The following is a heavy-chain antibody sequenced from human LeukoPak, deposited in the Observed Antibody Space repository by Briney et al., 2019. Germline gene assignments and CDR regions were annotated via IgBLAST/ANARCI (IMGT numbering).Heavy chain of an antibody. Sequence: GGSLRLSCTASGFTFSSYGMHWVRQAPGKGLEWVAVISYDGSNKYYADSVKGRFTISRDDSDNTLHLQMDSLRAEDTAVYYCATGCYFGSGSYGYLDSWGQGTLVTVSS. CDR2: ISYDGSNK. CDR1: GFTFSSYG. V-gene: IGHV3-30*03. J-gene: IGHJ4*02. CDR3: ATGCYFGSGSYGYLDS. D-gene: IGHD3-10*01.